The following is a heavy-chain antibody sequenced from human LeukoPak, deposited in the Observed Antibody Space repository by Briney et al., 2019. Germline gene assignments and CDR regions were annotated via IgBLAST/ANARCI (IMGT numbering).Heavy chain of an antibody. V-gene: IGHV3-21*01. Sequence: GGSLRLSCAASGFTFSSYSMNWVRQAPGKGLEWVSSISSSSSYIYYADSVKGRFTISRDNAKNSLYLQMNSLRAVDTAVYYCARVLRSGSYYRAFDIWGQGTMVTVSS. D-gene: IGHD1-26*01. J-gene: IGHJ3*02. CDR2: ISSSSSYI. CDR1: GFTFSSYS. CDR3: ARVLRSGSYYRAFDI.